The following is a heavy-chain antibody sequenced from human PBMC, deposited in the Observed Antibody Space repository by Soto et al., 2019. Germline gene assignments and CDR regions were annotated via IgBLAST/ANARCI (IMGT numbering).Heavy chain of an antibody. CDR3: ASSIAAEGLYYNYGIEV. CDR1: VCTFSSYW. CDR2: IKQDGSEK. J-gene: IGHJ6*01. Sequence: PVGSLRLSCASSVCTFSSYWMSCVRESPGKWLEWVANIKQDGSEKYYVDSVKGRFTISRDNAKNSLYLQMNSLRAEDTAVYYCASSIAAEGLYYNYGIEVWGQGTTNIVS. V-gene: IGHV3-7*03. D-gene: IGHD2-21*01.